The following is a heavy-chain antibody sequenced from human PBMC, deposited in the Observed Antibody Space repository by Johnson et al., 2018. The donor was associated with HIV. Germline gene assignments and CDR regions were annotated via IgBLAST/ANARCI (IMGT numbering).Heavy chain of an antibody. J-gene: IGHJ3*02. CDR3: ARGGGDSGGDCNAFDS. CDR2: ISYDGSNK. Sequence: QVQLVESGGGLVQPGRSLRLSCAASGFTFSSYAMHWVRQAPGKGLEWVAVISYDGSNKYYADSVKGRFTISRDNSKNTLYLQMNSLRAEDTAVYYCARGGGDSGGDCNAFDSWGQGTMVTVSS. V-gene: IGHV3-30-3*01. CDR1: GFTFSSYA. D-gene: IGHD2-21*02.